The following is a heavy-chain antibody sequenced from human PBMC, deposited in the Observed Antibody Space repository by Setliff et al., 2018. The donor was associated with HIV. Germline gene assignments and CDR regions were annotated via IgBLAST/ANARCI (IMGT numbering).Heavy chain of an antibody. CDR1: GASISSYY. V-gene: IGHV4-59*08. D-gene: IGHD3-22*01. Sequence: SETLSLTCTVSGASISSYYWSWIRQPPGKGLEWIGYIYYSGSTNYNPSLKSRVTISVDTSKNQFSLKLSSVTAADTAVYYCAGSRRYYDSSGYYPGAFDIWGQGTVVTVSS. J-gene: IGHJ3*02. CDR2: IYYSGST. CDR3: AGSRRYYDSSGYYPGAFDI.